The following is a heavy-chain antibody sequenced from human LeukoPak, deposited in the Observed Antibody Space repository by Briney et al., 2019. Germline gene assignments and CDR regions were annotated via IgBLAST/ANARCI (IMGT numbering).Heavy chain of an antibody. CDR2: IFHTGTT. V-gene: IGHV4-31*11. J-gene: IGHJ4*02. CDR1: GDSISSGGHY. D-gene: IGHD1-1*01. Sequence: PSETLSLTCAVSGDSISSGGHYWNWIRQRPVNGLEWIGYIFHTGTTYYNPSLKSRVTISVDTSKSHFSLKLSSVTAADTAVYYCARSPGIWNEYGRLEYWGQGALVTVSS. CDR3: ARSPGIWNEYGRLEY.